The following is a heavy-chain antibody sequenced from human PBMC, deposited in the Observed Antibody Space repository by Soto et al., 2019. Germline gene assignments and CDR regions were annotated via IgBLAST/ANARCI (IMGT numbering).Heavy chain of an antibody. D-gene: IGHD3-22*01. CDR3: ARVMSHRNYYDSSSYPPIPDY. Sequence: ASVKVSCKASGYTFTSYYMHWVRQAPGQGLEWMGIINPSGGSTSYAQKFLGRVTMTRDSSTSSVYMELSSLRSEVTAVYYCARVMSHRNYYDSSSYPPIPDYWGQGTLVTVSS. V-gene: IGHV1-46*01. CDR2: INPSGGST. J-gene: IGHJ4*02. CDR1: GYTFTSYY.